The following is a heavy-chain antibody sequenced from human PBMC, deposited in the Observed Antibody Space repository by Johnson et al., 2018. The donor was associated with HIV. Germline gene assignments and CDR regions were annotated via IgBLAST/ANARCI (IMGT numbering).Heavy chain of an antibody. CDR1: GFTVSSNY. V-gene: IGHV3-13*01. Sequence: VQLVESGGGLVQPGGSLRLSCAASGFTVSSNYMSWVRRAPGKGLEWVSAIGPAGDTYYPGSVKGRFTISRENAKNSLYLQMNSLRAEDTAVYYCARGSGHHPCAFDIWGQGTMVIVSS. J-gene: IGHJ3*02. CDR3: ARGSGHHPCAFDI. D-gene: IGHD6-19*01. CDR2: IGPAGDT.